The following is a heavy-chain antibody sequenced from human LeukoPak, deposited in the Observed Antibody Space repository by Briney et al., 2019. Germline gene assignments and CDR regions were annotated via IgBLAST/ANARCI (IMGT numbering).Heavy chain of an antibody. Sequence: GGSLRLSCSASGLTLSGYWMHWVRQIPGKGLVWVSRIDSDGSGTSYADPVKGRFTISRDDVKNMLYLQMNSLRVEDTAVYYCARGSEGVPATFDYWGQGTLVTVSS. CDR3: ARGSEGVPATFDY. D-gene: IGHD2-2*01. CDR2: IDSDGSGT. J-gene: IGHJ4*02. CDR1: GLTLSGYW. V-gene: IGHV3-74*01.